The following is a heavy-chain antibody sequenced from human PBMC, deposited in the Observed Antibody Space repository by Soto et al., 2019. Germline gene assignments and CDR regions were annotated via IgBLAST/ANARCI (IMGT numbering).Heavy chain of an antibody. V-gene: IGHV4-59*12. CDR1: GGSISSYY. CDR2: IYYSGST. D-gene: IGHD2-15*01. J-gene: IGHJ6*02. CDR3: ARGERGYCSGGSCYYYGMDV. Sequence: QVQLQESGPGLVKPSETLSLTCTVSGGSISSYYWSWIRQPPGKGLEWIGYIYYSGSTNYNPSLKSRVTISVDTSKNQFSLKLSSVTAADTAVYYCARGERGYCSGGSCYYYGMDVWGQGTTVTVSS.